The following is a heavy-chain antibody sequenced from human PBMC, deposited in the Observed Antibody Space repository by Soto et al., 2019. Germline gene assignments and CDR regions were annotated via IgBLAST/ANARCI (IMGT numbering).Heavy chain of an antibody. CDR3: ARVGGIVVVPAATRFGEPWPDP. CDR1: GYTFTSYG. D-gene: IGHD2-2*01. CDR2: ISAYNGNT. V-gene: IGHV1-18*01. Sequence: ASVKVSCKASGYTFTSYGISWVRQAPGQGLEWMGWISAYNGNTNYAQKLQGRVTMTTDTSTSTAYMELRSLRSDDTAVYYCARVGGIVVVPAATRFGEPWPDPWGQGTLVNVSS. J-gene: IGHJ5*02.